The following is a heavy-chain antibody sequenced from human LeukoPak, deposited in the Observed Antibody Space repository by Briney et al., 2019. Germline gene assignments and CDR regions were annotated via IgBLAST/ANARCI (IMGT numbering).Heavy chain of an antibody. CDR1: GGSISSYY. CDR2: IYTSGST. V-gene: IGHV4-4*07. CDR3: ARDTDYYDSSGYYYAGYYYGMDV. Sequence: PSETLSLTCTVSGGSISSYYWSWIRQPAGKGLEWIGRIYTSGSTNYNPSLKSRVTMSVDTSKNQFSLKLSSVTAADTAAYYCARDTDYYDSSGYYYAGYYYGMDVWGQGTTVTVSS. J-gene: IGHJ6*02. D-gene: IGHD3-22*01.